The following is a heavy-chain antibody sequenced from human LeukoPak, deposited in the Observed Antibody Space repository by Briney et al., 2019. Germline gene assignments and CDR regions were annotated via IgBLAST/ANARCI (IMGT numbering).Heavy chain of an antibody. CDR3: ARASPVVDTAMAGYDY. D-gene: IGHD5-18*01. CDR1: GGSISSSSYY. J-gene: IGHJ4*02. CDR2: IYYSGST. Sequence: SKTLSLTCTVSGGSISSSSYYWGWIRQPPGKGLEWIGSIYYSGSTYYSPSLKSRVTMSVDTSKNQFSLKLSSVTAADTAVYYCARASPVVDTAMAGYDYWGQGTLVTVSS. V-gene: IGHV4-39*01.